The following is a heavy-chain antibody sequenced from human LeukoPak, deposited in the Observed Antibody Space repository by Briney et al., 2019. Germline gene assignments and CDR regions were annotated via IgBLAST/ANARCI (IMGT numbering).Heavy chain of an antibody. Sequence: ASVKVSCKASGYTFTSYDINWVRQATGQGLEWMGWISAYNGNTNYAQKLQGRVTMTTDTSTSTAYMELRSLRSDDTAVYYCARGQDIDFWSGYYTYFDYWGQGTLVTVSS. D-gene: IGHD3-3*01. CDR1: GYTFTSYD. J-gene: IGHJ4*02. CDR3: ARGQDIDFWSGYYTYFDY. V-gene: IGHV1-18*01. CDR2: ISAYNGNT.